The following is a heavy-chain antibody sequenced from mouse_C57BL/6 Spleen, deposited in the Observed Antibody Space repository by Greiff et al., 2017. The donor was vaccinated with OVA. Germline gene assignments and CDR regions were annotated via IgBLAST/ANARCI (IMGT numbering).Heavy chain of an antibody. CDR3: TTGVPTFYWYFDV. D-gene: IGHD5-5*01. CDR2: IDPETGGT. V-gene: IGHV1-15*01. J-gene: IGHJ1*03. CDR1: GYTFTDYE. Sequence: VKLVESGAELVRPGASVTLSCKASGYTFTDYEMHWVKQTPVHGLEWIGAIDPETGGTAYNQKFKGKAILTADKSSSTAYMELRSLTSEDSAVYYCTTGVPTFYWYFDVWGTGTTVTVSS.